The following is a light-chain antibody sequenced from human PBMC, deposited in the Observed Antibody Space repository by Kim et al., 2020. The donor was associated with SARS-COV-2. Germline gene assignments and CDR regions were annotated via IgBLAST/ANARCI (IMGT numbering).Light chain of an antibody. Sequence: LTQPASVSGSPGQSITISCTGTSSDVGGYNYVSWYQQHPGKAPKLMIYDVSNRPSGVSNRFSGSKSGNTASLTISGLQAEDEADYYCSSYTSSSTLVFGGGTQLTVL. CDR1: SSDVGGYNY. J-gene: IGLJ2*01. CDR2: DVS. CDR3: SSYTSSSTLV. V-gene: IGLV2-14*03.